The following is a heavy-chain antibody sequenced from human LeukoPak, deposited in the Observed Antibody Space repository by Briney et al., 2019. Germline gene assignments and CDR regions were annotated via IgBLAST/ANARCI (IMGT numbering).Heavy chain of an antibody. Sequence: SQTLSLTCVISGDSVSSNSAAWNWIRQSPSRGLEWLGRTYYRSKWYNDYAVSVKSRITINPDTSKNQFSLQLNSVTPEDTAVYYCARTGYSSGWYRTGIDYWGQGTLVTVSS. D-gene: IGHD6-13*01. V-gene: IGHV6-1*01. J-gene: IGHJ4*02. CDR3: ARTGYSSGWYRTGIDY. CDR1: GDSVSSNSAA. CDR2: TYYRSKWYN.